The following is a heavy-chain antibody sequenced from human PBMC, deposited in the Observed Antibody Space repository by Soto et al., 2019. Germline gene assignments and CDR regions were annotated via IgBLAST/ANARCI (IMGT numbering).Heavy chain of an antibody. CDR2: ISGSGGST. CDR3: AKDWLVGATTYFDY. V-gene: IGHV3-23*01. CDR1: GFTFSSYA. D-gene: IGHD1-26*01. J-gene: IGHJ4*02. Sequence: PGGSMKLSSAASGFTFSSYAMSWVRQAPGKGLEWVSAISGSGGSTYYADSVKGRFTISRDNSKNTLYLQMNSLRAEDTAVYYCAKDWLVGATTYFDYWGQGTLVTVSS.